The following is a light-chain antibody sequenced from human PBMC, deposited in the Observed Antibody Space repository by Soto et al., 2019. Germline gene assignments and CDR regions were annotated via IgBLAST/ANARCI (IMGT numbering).Light chain of an antibody. Sequence: QSVLTRPPSVSGAPGQRVTISCTGSSSNIGAGYDVHWYQQLPGTAPKLLIYGNSNRPSGVPDRFSGSKSGTSASLAITGLQAEDEADYYCQSYDSSLSFYVFGTGTKVTVL. J-gene: IGLJ1*01. CDR2: GNS. CDR1: SSNIGAGYD. V-gene: IGLV1-40*01. CDR3: QSYDSSLSFYV.